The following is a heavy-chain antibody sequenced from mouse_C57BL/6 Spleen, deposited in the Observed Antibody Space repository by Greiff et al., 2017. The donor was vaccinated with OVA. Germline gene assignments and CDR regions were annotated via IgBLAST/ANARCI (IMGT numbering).Heavy chain of an antibody. J-gene: IGHJ4*01. CDR2: IHPSDSDT. CDR3: SIEATVLYAMDY. CDR1: GYTFTSYW. D-gene: IGHD1-1*01. Sequence: VKLMESGAELVKPGASVKVSCKASGYTFTSYWMHWVKQRPGQGLEWIGRIHPSDSDTNYNQKFQGKATLTVDKSSSTAYMQLSSLTSEDSAVYYCSIEATVLYAMDYWGQGTSVTVSS. V-gene: IGHV1-74*01.